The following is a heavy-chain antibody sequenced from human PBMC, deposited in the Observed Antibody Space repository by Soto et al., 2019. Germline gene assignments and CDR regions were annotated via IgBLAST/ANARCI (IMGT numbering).Heavy chain of an antibody. CDR1: GGSFSGYY. Sequence: SETLSLTCAVYGGSFSGYYWSWIRQPPGKGLEWIGEINHSGSTNYNPSLKSRVTISVDTSKNQFSLKLSSVTAADTAVYYCAIEGDIVVVPAAMTEYWENYWGQGTLVTVSS. CDR3: AIEGDIVVVPAAMTEYWENY. CDR2: INHSGST. V-gene: IGHV4-34*01. D-gene: IGHD2-2*01. J-gene: IGHJ4*02.